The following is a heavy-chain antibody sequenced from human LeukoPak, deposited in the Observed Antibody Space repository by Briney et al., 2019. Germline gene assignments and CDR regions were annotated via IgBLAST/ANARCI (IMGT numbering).Heavy chain of an antibody. CDR2: ISYDGSNE. Sequence: GGSLRLSCVASGLTFSGYAMQWVRQAPGKGLEWVSTISYDGSNEYYADSVKGRFTISRDDSKNTLYLQMNSLRAEDTAVYYCARISTSSPSDHWGQGTLVTVSS. CDR1: GLTFSGYA. V-gene: IGHV3-30-3*01. D-gene: IGHD2/OR15-2a*01. CDR3: ARISTSSPSDH. J-gene: IGHJ4*02.